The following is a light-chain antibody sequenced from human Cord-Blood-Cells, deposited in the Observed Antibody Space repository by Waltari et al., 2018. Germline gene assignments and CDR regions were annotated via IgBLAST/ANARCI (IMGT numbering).Light chain of an antibody. CDR1: QSVSSY. CDR3: QQRSNWPPALT. CDR2: DAS. J-gene: IGKJ4*01. Sequence: EIVLTQSPATLPLSPGERATVSCRASQSVSSYLAWYQQKPGQAPRLLIYDASNRATGIPARFSGSGSGTDFTLTISSLEPEDFAVYYCQQRSNWPPALTFGGGTKVEIK. V-gene: IGKV3-11*01.